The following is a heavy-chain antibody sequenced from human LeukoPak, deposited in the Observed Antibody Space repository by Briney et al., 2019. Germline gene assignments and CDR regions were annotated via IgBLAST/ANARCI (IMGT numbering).Heavy chain of an antibody. CDR3: ARDLHSITYYNDGSGYYYERCFDY. CDR1: GYTFTSYG. V-gene: IGHV1-18*01. CDR2: ISAYNGNT. Sequence: GASVKVSCKASGYTFTSYGISWVRQAPGQGLEWMGWISAYNGNTNYAQKLQGRVTMTTDTSTSTAYMELRSLRSDDTAVYYCARDLHSITYYNDGSGYYYERCFDYWGQGTLVTVSS. J-gene: IGHJ4*02. D-gene: IGHD3-22*01.